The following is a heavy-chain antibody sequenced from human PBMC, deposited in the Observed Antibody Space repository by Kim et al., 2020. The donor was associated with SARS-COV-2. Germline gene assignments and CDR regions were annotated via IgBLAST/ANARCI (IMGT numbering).Heavy chain of an antibody. V-gene: IGHV1-69*04. Sequence: SVKVSCKASGGTFSSYAISWVRQAPGQGLEWMGRIIPILGIANYAQKFQGRVTITADKSTSTAYMELSSLRSEDTAVYYCARDQGSITMVRANDVWGQGTTVTVSS. CDR3: ARDQGSITMVRANDV. CDR1: GGTFSSYA. D-gene: IGHD3-10*01. J-gene: IGHJ6*02. CDR2: IIPILGIA.